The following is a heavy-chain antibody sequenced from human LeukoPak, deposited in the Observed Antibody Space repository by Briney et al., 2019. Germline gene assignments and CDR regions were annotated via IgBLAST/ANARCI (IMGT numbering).Heavy chain of an antibody. J-gene: IGHJ6*04. CDR2: ISSSGSTI. V-gene: IGHV3-48*04. Sequence: GGSLRLSCAASGFTFSSYWMSWVRQAPGKGLEWVSYISSSGSTIYYADSVKGRFTISRDNAKSSLYLQMNSLRAEDTAVYYCAELGITMIGGVWGKGTTVTISS. CDR1: GFTFSSYW. D-gene: IGHD3-10*02. CDR3: AELGITMIGGV.